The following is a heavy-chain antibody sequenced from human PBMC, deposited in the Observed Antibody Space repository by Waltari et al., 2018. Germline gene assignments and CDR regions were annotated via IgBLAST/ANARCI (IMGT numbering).Heavy chain of an antibody. Sequence: QVQLVQSGAEVKKPGSSVKVSCKASGSTFRSYAITRVRQAPGQGLEWRGRIIPIFGTANYAQKFQGRVTITADKSTSTAYMELSSLRSEDTAVYYCARALGDYYDSSGSVDYWGQGTLVTVSS. CDR3: ARALGDYYDSSGSVDY. J-gene: IGHJ4*02. D-gene: IGHD3-22*01. V-gene: IGHV1-69*08. CDR2: IIPIFGTA. CDR1: GSTFRSYA.